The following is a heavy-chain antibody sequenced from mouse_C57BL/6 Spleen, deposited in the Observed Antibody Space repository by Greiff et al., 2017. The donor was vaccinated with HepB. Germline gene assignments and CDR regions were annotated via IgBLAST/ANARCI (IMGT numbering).Heavy chain of an antibody. Sequence: VHLVESGPELVKPGASVKISCKASGYSFTSYYIHWVKQRPGQGLEWIGWIYPGSGNTKYNEKFKGKATLTADTSSSTAYMQLSSLTSEDSAVYYCATNYYGSSSYYYAMDYWGQGTSVTVSS. V-gene: IGHV1-66*01. CDR3: ATNYYGSSSYYYAMDY. CDR2: IYPGSGNT. J-gene: IGHJ4*01. CDR1: GYSFTSYY. D-gene: IGHD1-1*01.